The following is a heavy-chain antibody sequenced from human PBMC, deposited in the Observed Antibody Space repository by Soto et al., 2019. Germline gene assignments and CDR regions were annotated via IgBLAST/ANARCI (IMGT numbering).Heavy chain of an antibody. Sequence: EVQLVESGGGLVQPGGSLRLSCAASGFTFSSYSMNWVRQAPGKGLEWVSYISSSSSTIYYADSVKGRFTISRDNAKNSLYLQMSSRRAEDTAVYYCARAGYFDWLFHADYYYGMDVWGQGTTVTVSS. D-gene: IGHD3-9*01. J-gene: IGHJ6*02. CDR3: ARAGYFDWLFHADYYYGMDV. V-gene: IGHV3-48*01. CDR2: ISSSSSTI. CDR1: GFTFSSYS.